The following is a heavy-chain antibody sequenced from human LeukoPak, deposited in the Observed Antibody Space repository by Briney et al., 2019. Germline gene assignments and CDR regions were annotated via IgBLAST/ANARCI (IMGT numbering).Heavy chain of an antibody. CDR3: ASLTLDFDY. V-gene: IGHV3-30-3*01. J-gene: IGHJ4*02. D-gene: IGHD2-15*01. CDR2: ISYDGSNK. CDR1: GFTFSSYA. Sequence: GGSLRLSCAASGFTFSSYAMHWVRQAPGKGLEWVAVISYDGSNKYYADSVKGRFTISRDNSKNTLYLQMNSLRAEDTAVYYCASLTLDFDYWGQGTLVTVSS.